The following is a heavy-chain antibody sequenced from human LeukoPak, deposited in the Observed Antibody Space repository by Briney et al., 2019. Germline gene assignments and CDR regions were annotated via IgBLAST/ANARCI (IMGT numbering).Heavy chain of an antibody. CDR2: ISYDGSNK. J-gene: IGHJ4*02. V-gene: IGHV3-30-3*01. CDR3: ARDSSGWSRDY. Sequence: GGSLRPSCAASGFTFSSYAMHWVRQAPGKGLEWVAVISYDGSNKYYADSVKGRFTISRDNSKNTLYLQMNSLRAEDTAIYYCARDSSGWSRDYWGQGTLVTVSS. CDR1: GFTFSSYA. D-gene: IGHD6-19*01.